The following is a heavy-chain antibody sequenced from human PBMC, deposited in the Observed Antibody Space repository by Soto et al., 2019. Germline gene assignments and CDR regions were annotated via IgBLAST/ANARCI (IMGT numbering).Heavy chain of an antibody. D-gene: IGHD5-18*01. V-gene: IGHV4-59*01. CDR1: GGSISSYY. Sequence: SETLSLTCTVSGGSISSYYWSWIRQPPGKGLEWIGYIYYSGSTNYNPSLKSRVTISVDTSKNQFSLKLSSATAADTAVYYCAGVGRGTWLQLWNFDYWGQGTLVTVSS. CDR2: IYYSGST. J-gene: IGHJ4*02. CDR3: AGVGRGTWLQLWNFDY.